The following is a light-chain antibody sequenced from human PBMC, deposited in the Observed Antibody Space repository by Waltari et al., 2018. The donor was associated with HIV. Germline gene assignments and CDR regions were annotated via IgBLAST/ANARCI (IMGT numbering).Light chain of an antibody. CDR3: SSYAGRNNYV. Sequence: QSALTQPPSASGSPGQSVTISCTGTRRDVDGYKYVSWYHQHPGKAPKLMIYEVSKRPSGVPERFSGSKSGNTASLTVSGRQAEDEADYYCSSYAGRNNYVFGTGTKVTVL. CDR1: RRDVDGYKY. J-gene: IGLJ1*01. CDR2: EVS. V-gene: IGLV2-8*01.